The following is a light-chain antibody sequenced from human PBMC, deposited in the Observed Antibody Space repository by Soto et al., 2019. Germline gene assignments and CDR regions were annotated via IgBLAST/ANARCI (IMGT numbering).Light chain of an antibody. CDR2: TAS. CDR1: QGISNY. V-gene: IGKV1-27*01. J-gene: IGKJ1*01. CDR3: QKYNSAPRT. Sequence: DIQMSQSPSSLSASVGDRVTITCRASQGISNYLAWYQQKPGKVPKLLIYTASTLQSGVPSRFSGSGSGTDFTLTISSLQPEDVAPYYCQKYNSAPRTFGQVTKVEIK.